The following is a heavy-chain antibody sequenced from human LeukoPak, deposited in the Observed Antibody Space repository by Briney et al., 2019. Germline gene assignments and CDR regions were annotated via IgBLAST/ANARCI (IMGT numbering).Heavy chain of an antibody. CDR1: GFSFSSYS. J-gene: IGHJ4*02. Sequence: GGSLRLSCAASGFSFSSYSMNWVRQAPGKGLKWVSSISSTGGFIYYADSVKGRFAISRDNAKNSLYLQMNSLRAEDTAVYYCARELPAPSSFDSWGQGTLVTVSS. D-gene: IGHD2-2*01. V-gene: IGHV3-21*01. CDR3: ARELPAPSSFDS. CDR2: ISSTGGFI.